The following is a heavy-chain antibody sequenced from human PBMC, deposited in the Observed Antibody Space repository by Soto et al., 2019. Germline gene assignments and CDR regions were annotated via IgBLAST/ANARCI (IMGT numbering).Heavy chain of an antibody. CDR3: ARGNYGMDV. V-gene: IGHV3-23*01. CDR2: TSGSGGTT. CDR1: GFTFSSFA. Sequence: GGSLRLSCAASGFTFSSFAMSWVRQAPGKGLEWVSATSGSGGTTYYADSVKGRFTISRDNSKNTLYLYMNSLRAEDAAIYYCARGNYGMDVWGPGTTVTVSS. J-gene: IGHJ6*02.